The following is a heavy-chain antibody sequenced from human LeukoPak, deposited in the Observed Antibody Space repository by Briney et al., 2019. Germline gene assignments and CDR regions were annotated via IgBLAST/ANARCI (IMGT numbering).Heavy chain of an antibody. Sequence: SETLSLTCAVYGGSFSGYYWSWIRQLPGKGLDWIGEINHSGSTNYNPSPKSRVTISVDTSKSQFSLKLSSVTAADTAVYYCARAYCTSTSCSSFDYWGQGTLVTVSS. J-gene: IGHJ4*02. CDR1: GGSFSGYY. CDR3: ARAYCTSTSCSSFDY. CDR2: INHSGST. V-gene: IGHV4-34*01. D-gene: IGHD2-2*01.